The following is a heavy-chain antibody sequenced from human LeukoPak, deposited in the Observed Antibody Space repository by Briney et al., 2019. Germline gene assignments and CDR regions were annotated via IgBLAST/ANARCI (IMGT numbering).Heavy chain of an antibody. CDR1: GGSFSGYY. V-gene: IGHV4-34*01. CDR3: ARAHFYDSSGYDP. J-gene: IGHJ5*02. Sequence: SETLSLTCAVYGGSFSGYYWSWIRQPPGKGLEWIGEINHSGSTNYNPSLKSRVTISVDTSKNQFSLKLGSVTAADTAVYYCARAHFYDSSGYDPWGQGTLVTVSS. D-gene: IGHD3-22*01. CDR2: INHSGST.